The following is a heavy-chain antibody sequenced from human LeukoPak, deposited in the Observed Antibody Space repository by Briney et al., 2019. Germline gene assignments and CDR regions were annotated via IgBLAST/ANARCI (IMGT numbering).Heavy chain of an antibody. CDR3: ARDIPWGTTTLDY. Sequence: GGSLRLSCAVSGFSFNRHWLTWVRQAPGKGLEWVASISEDGGGEKYVDSVKGRFTISRDNAKYSLYLEMNSLRVDDTAVYYCARDIPWGTTTLDYWGQGTLVTVSS. J-gene: IGHJ4*02. CDR1: GFSFNRHW. D-gene: IGHD1-7*01. V-gene: IGHV3-7*01. CDR2: ISEDGGGE.